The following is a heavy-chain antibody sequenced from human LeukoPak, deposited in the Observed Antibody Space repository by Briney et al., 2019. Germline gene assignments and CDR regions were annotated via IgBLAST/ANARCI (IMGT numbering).Heavy chain of an antibody. J-gene: IGHJ4*02. V-gene: IGHV3-13*05. CDR2: ISTSGDP. Sequence: PGGSLRLSCAVSELTLNTYDMHWVRQAPGKVMGWDSAISTSGDPTYPVSVKARFAISREAAKSSLALQRNSLDAGDRAVYYWATGRTRWSNHPFVYWGQGTLVTVSS. CDR1: ELTLNTYD. CDR3: ATGRTRWSNHPFVY. D-gene: IGHD3-16*01.